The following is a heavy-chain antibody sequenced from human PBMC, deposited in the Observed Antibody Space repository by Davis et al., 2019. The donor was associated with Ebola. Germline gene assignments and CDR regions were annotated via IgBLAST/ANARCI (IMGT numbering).Heavy chain of an antibody. D-gene: IGHD5-12*01. CDR3: TTPGGQDSGYDVFDI. CDR1: LYTFPHYY. Sequence: SVHVSCMASLYTFPHYYMHWLRQAPGQGLEWMGMINPNDGRTIYAQKFQGRVTVTSDTSTTTVYMDLSSLRSEDTALYYCTTPGGQDSGYDVFDIWGQGTMVTVYS. V-gene: IGHV1-46*03. CDR2: INPNDGRT. J-gene: IGHJ3*02.